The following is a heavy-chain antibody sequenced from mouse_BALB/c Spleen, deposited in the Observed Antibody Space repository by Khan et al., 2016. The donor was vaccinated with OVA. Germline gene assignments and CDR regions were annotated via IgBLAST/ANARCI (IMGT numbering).Heavy chain of an antibody. Sequence: QVQLMQSGAELAKPGASVKLSCKASGYTFTTYWMHWVKQRPGQGLEWIGYINPTSGFTDYNQKFKDRATFTGDKSYNTVYLQLSSLTSDDSAVYYCARDRIDYWGQGTTLTVSS. V-gene: IGHV1-7*01. J-gene: IGHJ2*01. CDR2: INPTSGFT. CDR1: GYTFTTYW. CDR3: ARDRIDY. D-gene: IGHD2-14*01.